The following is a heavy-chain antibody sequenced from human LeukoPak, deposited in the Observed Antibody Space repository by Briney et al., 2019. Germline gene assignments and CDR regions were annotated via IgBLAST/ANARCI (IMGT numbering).Heavy chain of an antibody. J-gene: IGHJ6*03. Sequence: SETLSLTCTVSGGFITSSTYYWGWIRQPPGKGLEWIGYIYYSGSAKYNPSLKSRVTISVDTSKNQFSLKLSSVTAADTAVYYCARGPVFDRGVIITYYYYYYMDVWGKGTTVTVSS. CDR3: ARGPVFDRGVIITYYYYYYMDV. CDR1: GGFITSSTYY. V-gene: IGHV4-61*05. D-gene: IGHD3-10*01. CDR2: IYYSGSA.